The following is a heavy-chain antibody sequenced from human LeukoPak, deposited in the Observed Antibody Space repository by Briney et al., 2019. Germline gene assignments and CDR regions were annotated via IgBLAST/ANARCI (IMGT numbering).Heavy chain of an antibody. CDR2: ISAYNGNT. Sequence: ASVKVSCKASGYTFTSYSISWVRQAPGQGLEWMGWISAYNGNTNYAQKLQGRVTMTTDTSTSTAYMELRSLRSDDTAVYYCARAPEIPLSYYYYGMDVWGQGTTVTVSS. CDR1: GYTFTSYS. D-gene: IGHD2-2*02. V-gene: IGHV1-18*01. J-gene: IGHJ6*02. CDR3: ARAPEIPLSYYYYGMDV.